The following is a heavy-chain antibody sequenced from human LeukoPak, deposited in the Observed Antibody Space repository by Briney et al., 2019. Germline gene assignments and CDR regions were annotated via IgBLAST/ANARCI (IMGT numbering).Heavy chain of an antibody. CDR3: AKLPIAVDSSGYSTDY. Sequence: PGGSLRLSCAASGFTFSNYAMSWVRQAPGKGLEWVPSISGSGAGAYYVDSVKGRFTVSRDNSKNTLYLQMNSLRAEDTAVHYCAKLPIAVDSSGYSTDYWGQGTLVTVSS. CDR1: GFTFSNYA. CDR2: ISGSGAGA. V-gene: IGHV3-23*01. D-gene: IGHD3-22*01. J-gene: IGHJ4*02.